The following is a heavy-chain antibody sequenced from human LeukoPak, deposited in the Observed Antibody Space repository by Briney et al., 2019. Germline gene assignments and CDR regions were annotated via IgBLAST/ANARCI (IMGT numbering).Heavy chain of an antibody. CDR3: AKDEAGLQYNY. V-gene: IGHV3-23*01. CDR2: ISGSGDTT. D-gene: IGHD5-24*01. J-gene: IGHJ4*02. Sequence: GGTLRLSCAASGFTFSSHGMNWVRQAPGKGLEWVSGISGSGDTTYYADSVKGRFTISRDNSKNTLYLQMNSLRVEDTAVFYCAKDEAGLQYNYWGQGTLVTVSS. CDR1: GFTFSSHG.